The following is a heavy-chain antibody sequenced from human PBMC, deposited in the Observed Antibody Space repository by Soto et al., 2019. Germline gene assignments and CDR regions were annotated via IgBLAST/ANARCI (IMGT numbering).Heavy chain of an antibody. CDR2: ISHTGRT. CDR1: TGSMRTYY. CDR3: ARDDTTGLFDF. J-gene: IGHJ4*02. Sequence: QVQLQESGPGLVRPAETLSLTCSVSTGSMRTYYWTWIRQSPGKGLEWIGQISHTGRTKYNPSLESRVTISVDTSRKQFSLKLNSVTAADTALYYCARDDTTGLFDFWGQGTLVTVSS. D-gene: IGHD4-17*01. V-gene: IGHV4-59*01.